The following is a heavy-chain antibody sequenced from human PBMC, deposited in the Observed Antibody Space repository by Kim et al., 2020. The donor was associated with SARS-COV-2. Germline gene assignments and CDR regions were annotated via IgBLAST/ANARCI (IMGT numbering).Heavy chain of an antibody. CDR1: GGSIRNYY. CDR3: ARDSPFTMLDGDGFDI. V-gene: IGHV4-59*13. J-gene: IGHJ3*02. Sequence: SETLSLTCTVSGGSIRNYYWSWIRQPPGKGLEWIAYIHSSGSTNYNPSLKSRVTISLYMSENQFSLNLTSVTAADTAVYYCARDSPFTMLDGDGFDIWGQGPMVPVPS. CDR2: IHSSGST. D-gene: IGHD3-10*02.